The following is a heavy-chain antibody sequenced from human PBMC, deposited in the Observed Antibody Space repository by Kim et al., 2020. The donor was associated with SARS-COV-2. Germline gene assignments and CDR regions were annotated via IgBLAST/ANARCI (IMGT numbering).Heavy chain of an antibody. D-gene: IGHD1-20*01. V-gene: IGHV1-69*01. Sequence: EQKCQGRVTGSADESTSTAYVELSSLRSEDTAVYYCARMITGTPADAFDIWGQGTMVTVSS. CDR3: ARMITGTPADAFDI. J-gene: IGHJ3*02.